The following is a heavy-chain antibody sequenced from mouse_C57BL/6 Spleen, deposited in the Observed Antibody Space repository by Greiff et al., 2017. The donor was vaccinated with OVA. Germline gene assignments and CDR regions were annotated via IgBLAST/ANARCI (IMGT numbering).Heavy chain of an antibody. CDR2: ISSGGSYT. CDR3: ASHDAYPAMDY. V-gene: IGHV5-6*02. CDR1: GFTFSSYG. D-gene: IGHD2-10*01. Sequence: DVKLVESGGDLVKPGGSLKLSCAASGFTFSSYGMSWVRQTPDKRLGWVATISSGGSYTYYPDSVKGRFTISRDNTKTTLYLHMSSLKSEDTAMYYCASHDAYPAMDYWGQGTSVTVSS. J-gene: IGHJ4*01.